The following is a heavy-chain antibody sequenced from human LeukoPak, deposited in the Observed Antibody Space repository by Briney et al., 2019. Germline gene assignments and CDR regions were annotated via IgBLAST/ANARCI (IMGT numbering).Heavy chain of an antibody. J-gene: IGHJ4*02. CDR3: ARALIETGTSFDY. V-gene: IGHV3-11*04. CDR2: ISSSGTST. CDR1: GFTFSDYY. D-gene: IGHD1-7*01. Sequence: GGSLGLSCAASGFTFSDYYMSWIRQYPGKGLEWVSCISSSGTSTYYADSVKGRFTISRDNAKNSLYLQMNSLRAEDTAVYYCARALIETGTSFDYWGQGTLVTVSS.